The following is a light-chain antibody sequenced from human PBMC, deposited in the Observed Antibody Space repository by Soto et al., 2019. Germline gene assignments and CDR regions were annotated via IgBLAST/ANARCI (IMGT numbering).Light chain of an antibody. CDR3: QKYNSAPWT. CDR2: AAS. Sequence: DIQMTQSPSSLSASVGDRVTITCRASQGISNCLAWYQQRPGTVPKLLIYAASTLQSGVPSRFSGSGSGTDFTLTISSLQPEDVATYYCQKYNSAPWTFGQGTEVEIK. V-gene: IGKV1-27*01. CDR1: QGISNC. J-gene: IGKJ1*01.